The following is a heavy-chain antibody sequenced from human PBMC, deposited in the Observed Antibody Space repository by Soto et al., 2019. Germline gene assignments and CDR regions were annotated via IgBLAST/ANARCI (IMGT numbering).Heavy chain of an antibody. CDR2: INSDGSST. Sequence: EVQLVESGGGLVQPGGSLRLSCAASGFTFSSYWMHWVRQAPGKGLVWVSRINSDGSSTSYADSVKGRFTISRDNAKNTLYLQMNSLRAEDTAVYYCARVGPYYYYMDVWGKGTTVTVSS. CDR1: GFTFSSYW. CDR3: ARVGPYYYYMDV. V-gene: IGHV3-74*01. J-gene: IGHJ6*03. D-gene: IGHD3-16*01.